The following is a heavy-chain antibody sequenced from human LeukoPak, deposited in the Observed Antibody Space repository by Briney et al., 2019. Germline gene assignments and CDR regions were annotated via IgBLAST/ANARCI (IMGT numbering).Heavy chain of an antibody. CDR1: GGTFSSYA. Sequence: GASVKVSCKASGGTFSSYAISWVRQAPGQGLEWMGWISVYNGNTNYAQNLQGRVTMTTDTSTSTAYMELRSLRSDDTAVYYCARNTGYRSSWYSGYFDYWGQGTLVTVSS. CDR3: ARNTGYRSSWYSGYFDY. D-gene: IGHD6-13*01. CDR2: ISVYNGNT. J-gene: IGHJ4*02. V-gene: IGHV1-18*01.